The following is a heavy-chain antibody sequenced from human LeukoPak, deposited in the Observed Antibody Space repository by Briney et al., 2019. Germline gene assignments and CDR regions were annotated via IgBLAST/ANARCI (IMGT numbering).Heavy chain of an antibody. CDR2: IYSGGST. Sequence: PGGSLRLSCAASGFTVSSNYMSWVRQAPGKGLEWVSVIYSGGSTYYADSVKGRFTISRDNSKNTLYLQMNSLRAEDTAVYYCARGPYYYDSSGYYPPYYFDYWGQGTLVTVSS. D-gene: IGHD3-22*01. J-gene: IGHJ4*02. V-gene: IGHV3-53*01. CDR1: GFTVSSNY. CDR3: ARGPYYYDSSGYYPPYYFDY.